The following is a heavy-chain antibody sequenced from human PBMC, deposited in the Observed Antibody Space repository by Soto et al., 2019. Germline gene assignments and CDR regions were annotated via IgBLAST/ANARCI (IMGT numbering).Heavy chain of an antibody. D-gene: IGHD6-13*01. CDR1: GFTFSTYA. J-gene: IGHJ4*02. CDR2: ISYNGADR. V-gene: IGHV3-23*01. Sequence: GGSLRLSCAASGFTFSTYAMTWVRQAPGKGLEWVSGISYNGADRYYADSVRGRFTISRVNSKNTLYLQMNSLRAEDTALYYCAKRVAASGSGWDYWGQGTLVTVSS. CDR3: AKRVAASGSGWDY.